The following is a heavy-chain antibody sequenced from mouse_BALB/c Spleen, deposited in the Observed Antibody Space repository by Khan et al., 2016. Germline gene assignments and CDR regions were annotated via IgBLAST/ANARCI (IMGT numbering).Heavy chain of an antibody. J-gene: IGHJ3*01. CDR2: INTHTGEP. CDR3: TRREGNSQFAN. CDR1: GYDFTKYG. Sequence: QIQLVQSGPELKKPGETVKISCKASGYDFTKYGMNWVKQAPGKDLKWMGWINTHTGEPTYADDFKGRFAFFLETSVSTAYLQINNLKPSYMGTYFGTRREGNSQFANWGQGTPVTVS. V-gene: IGHV9-1*02. D-gene: IGHD2-1*01.